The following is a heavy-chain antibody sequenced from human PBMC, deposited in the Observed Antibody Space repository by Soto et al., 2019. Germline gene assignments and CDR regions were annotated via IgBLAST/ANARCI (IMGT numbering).Heavy chain of an antibody. Sequence: GGSLRLSCAASGFTFSSYAMSWVRQAPGKGLEWVSGISGSGGSTYYADSVKGRFTISRDNSKNTLNLQMNSLRAEDTAVYYCAKVLAVAGSSPTYFDYWGQGTLATVSS. J-gene: IGHJ4*02. CDR2: ISGSGGST. D-gene: IGHD6-19*01. V-gene: IGHV3-23*01. CDR3: AKVLAVAGSSPTYFDY. CDR1: GFTFSSYA.